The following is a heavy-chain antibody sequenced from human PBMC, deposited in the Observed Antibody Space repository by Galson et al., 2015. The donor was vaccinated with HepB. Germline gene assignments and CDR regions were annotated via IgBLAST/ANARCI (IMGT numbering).Heavy chain of an antibody. Sequence: QSGAEVKKPGESLRISFQASGYSFTSYWITWVRQKPGKGLEWMGRVDPTDSYANYSPSFRGHVTISSDKSVSTAYLQWSSLKASDTAMYYCARSTLHLLYYRYWGQGTLVTVSS. D-gene: IGHD3-9*01. J-gene: IGHJ4*02. V-gene: IGHV5-10-1*01. CDR3: ARSTLHLLYYRY. CDR1: GYSFTSYW. CDR2: VDPTDSYA.